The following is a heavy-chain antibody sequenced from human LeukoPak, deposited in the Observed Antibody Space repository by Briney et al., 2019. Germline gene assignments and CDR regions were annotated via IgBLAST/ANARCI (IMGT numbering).Heavy chain of an antibody. CDR1: GFTFSDYH. CDR3: AGGRDIAVAGPGGYFDY. D-gene: IGHD6-19*01. CDR2: ISPRGGSI. V-gene: IGHV3-11*01. Sequence: PGGSLGLSCGASGFTFSDYHMNWLRQVPGKGLEWVSYISPRGGSIYFADSVRGRFAISRDNAKDSLYLQMNSLTAEDTAVYYCAGGRDIAVAGPGGYFDYWGPGTLVTVSS. J-gene: IGHJ4*02.